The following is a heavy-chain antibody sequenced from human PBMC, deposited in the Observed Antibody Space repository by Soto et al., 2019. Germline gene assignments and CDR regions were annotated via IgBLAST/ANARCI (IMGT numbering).Heavy chain of an antibody. CDR2: IGASSSI. J-gene: IGHJ4*02. CDR1: GFTLSSYS. V-gene: IGHV3-48*02. D-gene: IGHD6-13*01. CDR3: ARDRGNSWYHDY. Sequence: EVQLVESGGGMVQPGGSLRLSCAASGFTLSSYSMNWVRQAPGKGLEWVSFIGASSSILYADSVKGRFTISRDSAKTSLYLQMNSLRDEDTAVYYCARDRGNSWYHDYWGQGTLVTVSS.